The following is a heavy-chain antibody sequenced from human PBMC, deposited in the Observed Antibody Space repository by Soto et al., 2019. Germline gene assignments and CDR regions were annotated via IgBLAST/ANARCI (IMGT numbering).Heavy chain of an antibody. CDR2: IYPGNSET. CDR1: GYSFSNTW. J-gene: IGHJ6*02. CDR3: AKEGGSAYYSMDV. V-gene: IGHV5-51*01. D-gene: IGHD2-15*01. Sequence: PGESLKISCKGSGYSFSNTWINWVRQMPGKGLEWMGIIYPGNSETRYSPSFQGQVTLSADKSINTAYLQWNSLKASDTATYYCAKEGGSAYYSMDVWGQGTTVTVSS.